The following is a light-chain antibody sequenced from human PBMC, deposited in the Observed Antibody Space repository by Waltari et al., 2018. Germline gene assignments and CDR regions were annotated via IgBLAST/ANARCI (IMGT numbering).Light chain of an antibody. V-gene: IGKV3-20*01. Sequence: EIVLTQSPGTLSLSPGERAALSCRASRTVSSNFLAWYQQRPGQAPGLLIYGASSRATVIPDRFSGSWSGTEFTLTISRLDPEDFAVYYCQQYDTSWGFAFGPGTKVEIK. CDR2: GAS. J-gene: IGKJ3*01. CDR3: QQYDTSWGFA. CDR1: RTVSSNF.